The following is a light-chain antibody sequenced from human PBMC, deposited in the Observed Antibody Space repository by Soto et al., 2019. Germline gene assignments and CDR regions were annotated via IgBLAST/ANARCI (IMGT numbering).Light chain of an antibody. CDR3: KQGGYWPWT. V-gene: IGKV2-30*01. J-gene: IGKJ1*01. Sequence: DVVMTQSPLSLPVTLGQPASISCRSSQSLVYSDGNTYLNWCQQRPGQSPRRLIYKVSNRDSGVPDRFSGSGSGTDFTLKISRVEAEDVGVYYCKQGGYWPWTFGQGTKVEIK. CDR2: KVS. CDR1: QSLVYSDGNTY.